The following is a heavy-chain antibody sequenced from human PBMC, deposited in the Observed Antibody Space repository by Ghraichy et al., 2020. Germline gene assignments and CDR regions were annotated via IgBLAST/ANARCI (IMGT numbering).Heavy chain of an antibody. CDR1: GFTFTNYD. CDR3: AKDDMKTGAFDF. J-gene: IGHJ3*01. CDR2: ISIKGDGK. Sequence: LSLTCAASGFTFTNYDMQWVRQAPGKGLEWVAVISIKGDGKYYADSTQGRFTVSRDNSKNQLYLQMTSLRSEDTVMYFCAKDDMKTGAFDFWGQGTMVTVSS. V-gene: IGHV3-30*18.